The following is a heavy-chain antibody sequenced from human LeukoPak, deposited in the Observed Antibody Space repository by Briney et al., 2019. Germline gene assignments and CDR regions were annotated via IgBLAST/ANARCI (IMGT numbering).Heavy chain of an antibody. D-gene: IGHD6-19*01. V-gene: IGHV4-59*12. CDR2: IYYSGST. Sequence: PSETLSLTCTVSGGSISSYYWSWIRQPPGKGLEWIGYIYYSGSTYYNPSLKSRVTISVDTSKNQFSLKLSSVTAADTAVYYCARDSRAVQGWFDPWGQGTLVTVSS. CDR3: ARDSRAVQGWFDP. J-gene: IGHJ5*02. CDR1: GGSISSYY.